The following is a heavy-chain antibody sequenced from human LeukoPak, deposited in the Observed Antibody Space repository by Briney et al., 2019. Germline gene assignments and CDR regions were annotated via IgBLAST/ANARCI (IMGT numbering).Heavy chain of an antibody. CDR2: ISGSGGST. V-gene: IGHV3-23*01. D-gene: IGHD1-26*01. Sequence: GGSLRLSCAVSGFTFSTFSMNWVRQAPGKGLEWVSAISGSGGSTYYADSVKGRFTISRDNSKNTLYLQMNSLRAEDTAVYYCAKSGGGELDVLDFWGQGTLVTVSS. CDR1: GFTFSTFS. J-gene: IGHJ4*02. CDR3: AKSGGGELDVLDF.